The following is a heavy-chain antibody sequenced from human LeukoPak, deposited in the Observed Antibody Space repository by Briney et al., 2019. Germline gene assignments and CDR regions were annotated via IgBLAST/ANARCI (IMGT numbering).Heavy chain of an antibody. J-gene: IGHJ4*02. CDR2: FDPEDGET. Sequence: ASVKVSCKVSGHTLTELSMHWVRQPPGKGLEGMGGFDPEDGETIYAQKFQGRVTMTEDTSTDTAYMELSSLRSEDTAVYYCASMVRGVILPFDYWGQGTLVTVSS. D-gene: IGHD3-10*01. CDR3: ASMVRGVILPFDY. CDR1: GHTLTELS. V-gene: IGHV1-24*01.